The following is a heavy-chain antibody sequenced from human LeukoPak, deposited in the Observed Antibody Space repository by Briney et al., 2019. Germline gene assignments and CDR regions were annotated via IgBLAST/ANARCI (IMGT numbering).Heavy chain of an antibody. CDR3: ARYRFGEYGGFDY. J-gene: IGHJ4*02. CDR1: GYSFTSYW. Sequence: KVSCKGSGYSFTSYWIGWVRQMPGKGLEWMGIIYPGDSDTRYSPSFQGQVTISADKSISTAYLQWSSLKASDTAMYYCARYRFGEYGGFDYWGQGTLVTVSS. D-gene: IGHD3-10*01. CDR2: IYPGDSDT. V-gene: IGHV5-51*01.